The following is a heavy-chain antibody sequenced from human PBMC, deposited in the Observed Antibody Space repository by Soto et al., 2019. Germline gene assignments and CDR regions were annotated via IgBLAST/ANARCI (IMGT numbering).Heavy chain of an antibody. CDR2: ISYDGSNM. CDR3: ARENYGDYYFDY. CDR1: GFTFRNYA. V-gene: IGHV3-30-3*01. Sequence: QVQLVESGGGVVQPGRSLRLSCAASGFTFRNYAMHWVRQAPGKGLEWVAVISYDGSNMYYADSVKGRFTISRDNSKNTLYLQMNSLRAEDTAVYSCARENYGDYYFDYWGQGTLVLVSS. J-gene: IGHJ4*02. D-gene: IGHD4-17*01.